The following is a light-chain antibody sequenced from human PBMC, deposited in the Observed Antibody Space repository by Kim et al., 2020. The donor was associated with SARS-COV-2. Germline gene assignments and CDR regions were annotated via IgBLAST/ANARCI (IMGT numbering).Light chain of an antibody. CDR3: SSYAGSNSVI. CDR2: EVS. CDR1: SRDVGGYKY. J-gene: IGLJ2*01. Sequence: GQSVTISCTGTSRDVGGYKYVAWYQQHPGKAPKLLIYEVSTRPSGVPDRFSGSRSGNTASLTVSGLQAEDEADYYCSSYAGSNSVIFGGGTQLTVL. V-gene: IGLV2-8*01.